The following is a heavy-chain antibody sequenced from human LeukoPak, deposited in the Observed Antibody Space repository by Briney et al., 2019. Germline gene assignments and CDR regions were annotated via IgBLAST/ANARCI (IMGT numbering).Heavy chain of an antibody. CDR3: AKDARWLQLTGAAFRYYYYMDV. CDR1: GFTFSKYA. Sequence: PGRSLRLSCAASGFTFSKYAMHWVRQAPDKGLEWVAVISDDGSNKQSADSVKGRFTISRDNSKNTLYLQMNSLRAEDTAVYYCAKDARWLQLTGAAFRYYYYMDVWGKGTTVTVSS. J-gene: IGHJ6*03. V-gene: IGHV3-30-3*01. D-gene: IGHD5-24*01. CDR2: ISDDGSNK.